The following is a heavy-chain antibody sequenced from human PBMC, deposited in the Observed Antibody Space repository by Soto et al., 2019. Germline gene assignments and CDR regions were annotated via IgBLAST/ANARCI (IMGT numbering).Heavy chain of an antibody. V-gene: IGHV1-8*01. J-gene: IGHJ6*03. CDR3: ARRYFDWLLSSYYYMDV. CDR1: GYTFTSYD. Sequence: ASVKVSCKASGYTFTSYDINWVRQATGQGLEWMGWMNPNSGNTGYAQKFQGRVTMTRNTSISTAYMELSSLRSEDTAVYYCARRYFDWLLSSYYYMDVWGKGTTVTVSS. D-gene: IGHD3-9*01. CDR2: MNPNSGNT.